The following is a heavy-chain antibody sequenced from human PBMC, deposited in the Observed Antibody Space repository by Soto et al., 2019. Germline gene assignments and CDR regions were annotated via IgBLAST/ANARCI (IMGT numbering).Heavy chain of an antibody. D-gene: IGHD2-2*01. CDR2: ISYDGSNR. CDR1: GFTFSSYG. J-gene: IGHJ4*02. V-gene: IGHV3-30*03. CDR3: ARDSVKSIVVVPAGIGS. Sequence: QVQLVESGGGAVQPGRSLRLSCAASGFTFSSYGMHWVRQAPGKGLEWVAVISYDGSNRNYTDSVKGRFTISRDNSKNTLYLQMNSLRAEDTAVYYCARDSVKSIVVVPAGIGSGGKGTLVTVSS.